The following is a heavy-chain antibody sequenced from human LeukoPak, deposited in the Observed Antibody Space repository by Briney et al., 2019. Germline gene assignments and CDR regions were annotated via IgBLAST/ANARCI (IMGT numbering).Heavy chain of an antibody. J-gene: IGHJ4*02. CDR2: ISSSSSYI. CDR3: ARGGRCSGDNCYATLYDY. D-gene: IGHD2-15*01. CDR1: GFTFSRYS. V-gene: IGHV3-21*01. Sequence: GGSLRLSCAASGFTFSRYSMNWVRQAPGKGLEWVSSISSSSSYIYYADSVKGRFTISRDNAKNSLYLQMNSLRAEDTAVYYCARGGRCSGDNCYATLYDYWGQGTVVTVSS.